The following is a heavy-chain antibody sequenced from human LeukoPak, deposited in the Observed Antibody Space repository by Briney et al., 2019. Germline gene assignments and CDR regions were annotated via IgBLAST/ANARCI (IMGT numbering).Heavy chain of an antibody. CDR2: IIPIFGTA. CDR1: GGTFSSYA. V-gene: IGHV1-69*13. Sequence: GASVKVSCKASGGTFSSYAISWVRQAPGQGLEWMGGIIPIFGTANYAQKFQGRVTITADESTSTAYMELSSLRSEDTAVYYRARETDVGATFDYWGQGTLVTVSS. J-gene: IGHJ4*02. CDR3: ARETDVGATFDY. D-gene: IGHD1-26*01.